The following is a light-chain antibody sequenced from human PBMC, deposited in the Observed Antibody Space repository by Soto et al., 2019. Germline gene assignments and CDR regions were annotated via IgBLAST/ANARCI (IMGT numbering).Light chain of an antibody. CDR3: SSYTIRSTVI. CDR2: EVS. J-gene: IGLJ2*01. Sequence: QSVLTQPASVSGSPGQSITISCTGTSSDVGGYNYVSWYQQHPGKAPKLMIYEVSNRPSGVSNRFSGSKSGNTASLTISGLQAEDEADYYCSSYTIRSTVIFGGGTKVTVL. V-gene: IGLV2-14*01. CDR1: SSDVGGYNY.